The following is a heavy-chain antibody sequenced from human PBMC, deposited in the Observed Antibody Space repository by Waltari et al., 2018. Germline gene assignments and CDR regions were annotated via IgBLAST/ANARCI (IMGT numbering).Heavy chain of an antibody. Sequence: EVQLVQSGAEVKKPGESLKISCTGSGYRFTSYWIGWCRQMPGKGLDWMGIIYPGDADTRYSPSFQGQVTISADKSISTAYLQGSSLKASDTAMYYWARRRGSSAEFRHDAFDIWGQGTMVTVSS. J-gene: IGHJ3*02. CDR3: ARRRGSSAEFRHDAFDI. D-gene: IGHD3-10*01. V-gene: IGHV5-51*01. CDR1: GYRFTSYW. CDR2: IYPGDADT.